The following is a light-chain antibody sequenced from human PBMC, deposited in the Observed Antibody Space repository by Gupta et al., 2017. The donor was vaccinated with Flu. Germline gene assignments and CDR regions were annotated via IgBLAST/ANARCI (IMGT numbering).Light chain of an antibody. CDR2: DAS. CDR1: QSVSSY. CDR3: QQRSNWPPL. Sequence: EIVLTQSPATLALSPVERATLPCRASQSVSSYLAWYQQKPGQAPRLLIYDASNRATGIPARFSGSGSGTDFTLTISSLEPEDFAVYYCQQRSNWPPLFGGGTKVEIK. V-gene: IGKV3-11*01. J-gene: IGKJ4*01.